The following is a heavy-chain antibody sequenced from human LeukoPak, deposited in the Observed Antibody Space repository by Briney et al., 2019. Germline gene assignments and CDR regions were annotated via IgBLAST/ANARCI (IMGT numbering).Heavy chain of an antibody. D-gene: IGHD3-22*01. CDR3: ARADSSGYYYKY. CDR1: GYTFTSYA. J-gene: IGHJ4*02. CDR2: INPSGGST. V-gene: IGHV1-46*01. Sequence: ASVKFSCKASGYTFTSYAMPWVQQAPGQGLEWMGIINPSGGSTSYAQKFQGRVTMTRDTSTSTVYMELSSLRSEDTAVYYCARADSSGYYYKYWGQGTLVTVSS.